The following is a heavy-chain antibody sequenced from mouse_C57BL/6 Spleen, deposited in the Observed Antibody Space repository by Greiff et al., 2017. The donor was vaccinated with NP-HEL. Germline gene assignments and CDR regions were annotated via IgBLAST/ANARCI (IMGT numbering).Heavy chain of an antibody. CDR2: IHPNSGST. CDR3: ARRYYGNYVEGFYAMDY. D-gene: IGHD2-1*01. J-gene: IGHJ4*01. V-gene: IGHV1-64*01. CDR1: GYTFTSYW. Sequence: QVQLQQPGAELVKPGASVKLSCKASGYTFTSYWMHWVKQRPGQGLEWIGMIHPNSGSTNYNEKFKSKATLTVDKSSSTAYMQLSSLTSEDSAVYYCARRYYGNYVEGFYAMDYWGQGTSVTVSS.